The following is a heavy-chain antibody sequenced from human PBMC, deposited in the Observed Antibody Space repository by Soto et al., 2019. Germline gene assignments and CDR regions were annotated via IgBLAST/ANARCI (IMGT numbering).Heavy chain of an antibody. J-gene: IGHJ6*02. CDR3: ARDRAYYYDSSGNYYYHYGMDV. D-gene: IGHD3-22*01. Sequence: QVQLVESGAEVKKPGASVKVSCKASGYTFTNYGISWVRQAPGQGLEWMGWFSGYNGNTKYAQKFQGRVTMTTDTPTNTAYMDLRSLRSDDTAVYYCARDRAYYYDSSGNYYYHYGMDVWGQGTTVTVS. CDR2: FSGYNGNT. V-gene: IGHV1-18*04. CDR1: GYTFTNYG.